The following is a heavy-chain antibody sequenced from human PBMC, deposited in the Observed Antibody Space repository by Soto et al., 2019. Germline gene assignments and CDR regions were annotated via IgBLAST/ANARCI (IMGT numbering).Heavy chain of an antibody. CDR1: GFTFSSYA. J-gene: IGHJ4*02. CDR2: ISGSGGST. Sequence: GGSLRLSCAASGFTFSSYAMSWVRQAPGKGLEWVSAISGSGGSTYYADSVKGRFTISRDNSRNTLYLQMNSLRAEDTAVYYCAKCYYDSSGYPDYWGQGTLVTVSS. V-gene: IGHV3-23*01. CDR3: AKCYYDSSGYPDY. D-gene: IGHD3-22*01.